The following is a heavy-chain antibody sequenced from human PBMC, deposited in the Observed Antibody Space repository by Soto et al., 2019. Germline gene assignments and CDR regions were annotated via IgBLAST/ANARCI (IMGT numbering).Heavy chain of an antibody. J-gene: IGHJ4*02. CDR1: GFTFSSYS. CDR2: ISSSSSYI. Sequence: EVQLVESGGGLVKPGGSLRLSCAASGFTFSSYSMNWVRQAPGKGLEWVSSISSSSSYIYYADSVKGRFTISRDNAKNSLYLQMNSLRAEDTAVYYCARDRRLLWFGEPMLPTNDYWGQGTLVTVSS. D-gene: IGHD3-10*01. V-gene: IGHV3-21*01. CDR3: ARDRRLLWFGEPMLPTNDY.